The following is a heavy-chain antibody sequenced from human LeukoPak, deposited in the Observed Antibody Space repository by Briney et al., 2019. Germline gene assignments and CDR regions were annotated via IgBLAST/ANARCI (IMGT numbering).Heavy chain of an antibody. CDR2: ISGSGGST. J-gene: IGHJ4*02. Sequence: HGGSLRLSCAASGFSFTSYGMTWVLQVPVKGLEGVSLISGSGGSTDYADSVKGRDTLSTDNSKNTLYLQKNSLSAENTAVYYCAKGADVLIPAAGSLFDYWGQGTLVTVSS. CDR1: GFSFTSYG. V-gene: IGHV3-23*01. CDR3: AKGADVLIPAAGSLFDY. D-gene: IGHD6-13*01.